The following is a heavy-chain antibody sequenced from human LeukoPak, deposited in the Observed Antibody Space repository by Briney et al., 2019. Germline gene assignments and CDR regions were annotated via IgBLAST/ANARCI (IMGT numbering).Heavy chain of an antibody. CDR2: IIPIFGTA. V-gene: IGHV1-69*06. D-gene: IGHD1-7*01. Sequence: ASVKVSCKASGGTFSSYAISWVRQAPGQGLEWMGGIIPIFGTANYAQKFQGRVTITADKSTSTAYMELSSLRSEDTAVYYCARVMRRGNWNYFLYYYYYYMDVWGKGTTVTVSS. CDR3: ARVMRRGNWNYFLYYYYYYMDV. J-gene: IGHJ6*03. CDR1: GGTFSSYA.